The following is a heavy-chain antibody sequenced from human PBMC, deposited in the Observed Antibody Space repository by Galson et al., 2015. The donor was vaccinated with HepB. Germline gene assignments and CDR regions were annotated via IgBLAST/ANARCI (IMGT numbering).Heavy chain of an antibody. CDR2: FHGTGGA. V-gene: IGHV4-4*07. CDR1: GASISAYY. Sequence: ETLSLTCSVSGASISAYYWTWVRQPAGKGLEWLGRFHGTGGANYNPSLKSRLNMSIDTTNNHFSLTLTSVTAADTAVYFCARASIPRGAWFDPWGQGALVIVSS. CDR3: ARASIPRGAWFDP. D-gene: IGHD3-10*01. J-gene: IGHJ5*02.